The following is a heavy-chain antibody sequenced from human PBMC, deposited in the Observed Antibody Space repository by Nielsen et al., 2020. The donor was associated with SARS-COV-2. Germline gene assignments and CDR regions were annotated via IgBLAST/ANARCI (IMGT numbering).Heavy chain of an antibody. J-gene: IGHJ3*02. Sequence: GESLKISCAASGFAVSSNYMSWVRQAPGKRLEWVSVIDVGGDTDYTDSVKGRFTISRDNSRNTLYLQINSLRVDDTAVYYCARDLTGDAFDIWGQGTMVTVSS. CDR1: GFAVSSNY. CDR2: IDVGGDT. D-gene: IGHD2-8*02. CDR3: ARDLTGDAFDI. V-gene: IGHV3-53*01.